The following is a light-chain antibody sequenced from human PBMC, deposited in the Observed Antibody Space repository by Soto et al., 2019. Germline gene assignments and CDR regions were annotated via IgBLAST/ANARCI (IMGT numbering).Light chain of an antibody. Sequence: QSVLTQPPSASGTPGQRVTISCSGSSSNIGRDYVCWYQQLPGTPPKLLIYKNTQRPSGVPDRFSGSKSGTSASLAISGLRSEDEAEYCCAVWDHNLSGYVFGTGTKLTVL. CDR2: KNT. V-gene: IGLV1-47*01. CDR3: AVWDHNLSGYV. J-gene: IGLJ1*01. CDR1: SSNIGRDY.